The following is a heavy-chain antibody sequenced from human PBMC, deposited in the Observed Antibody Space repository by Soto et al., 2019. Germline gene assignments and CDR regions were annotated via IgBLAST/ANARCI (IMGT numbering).Heavy chain of an antibody. CDR3: AXQKGPRRDSSSSNWFDP. Sequence: ASVKVSCKGSGYTFTGYYMHWVRQAPGQGLEWMGWINPNSGGTNYAQKFQGRVTMTRDTSISTAYMELSRLRSDDTAVYYCAXQKGPRRDSSSSNWFDPWGQGTLVTVSS. J-gene: IGHJ5*02. CDR2: INPNSGGT. CDR1: GYTFTGYY. V-gene: IGHV1-2*02. D-gene: IGHD6-6*01.